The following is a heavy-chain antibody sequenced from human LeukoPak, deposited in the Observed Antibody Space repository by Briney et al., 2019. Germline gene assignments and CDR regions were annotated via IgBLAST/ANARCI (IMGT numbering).Heavy chain of an antibody. J-gene: IGHJ4*02. D-gene: IGHD3-10*01. Sequence: SETLSLTCTVSGYSISSGYYWGWIRQPPGKGLEWIGSIYHSGSTYYNPSLKSRVTISVDTSKNQFSLKLSSVTAADTAVYYCARGGSGYYYGSGSYEVFDYWGQGTLVTVSS. CDR2: IYHSGST. CDR1: GYSISSGYY. CDR3: ARGGSGYYYGSGSYEVFDY. V-gene: IGHV4-38-2*02.